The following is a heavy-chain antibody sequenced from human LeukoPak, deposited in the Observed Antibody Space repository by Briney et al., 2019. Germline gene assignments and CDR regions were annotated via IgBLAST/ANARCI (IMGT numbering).Heavy chain of an antibody. CDR1: GNSFTGYW. CDR3: ARLIGGGPNYYGMDI. Sequence: GESLKISCKVSGNSFTGYWIGWVRRMPGKGLEWMGIIYPGDSDTRYSPSFQGQVTISADRSINTAYLQWSSLKASDTAMYYCARLIGGGPNYYGMDIWGQGTTVTVPS. D-gene: IGHD3-10*01. V-gene: IGHV5-51*01. CDR2: IYPGDSDT. J-gene: IGHJ6*02.